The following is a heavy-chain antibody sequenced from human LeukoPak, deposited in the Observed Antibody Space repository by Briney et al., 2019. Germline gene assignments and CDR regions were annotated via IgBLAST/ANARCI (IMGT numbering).Heavy chain of an antibody. Sequence: GGSLRLSCAASGFTFSSYWMSWVRQAPGKGLEWVANIKQDGSEKYYVDSVKGRFTISRDNAKNSLYLQMNSLRAEDTAVYYCARDVGVYCSSTSCYTVYWGQGTLVTVSS. D-gene: IGHD2-2*02. CDR2: IKQDGSEK. CDR1: GFTFSSYW. CDR3: ARDVGVYCSSTSCYTVY. J-gene: IGHJ4*02. V-gene: IGHV3-7*01.